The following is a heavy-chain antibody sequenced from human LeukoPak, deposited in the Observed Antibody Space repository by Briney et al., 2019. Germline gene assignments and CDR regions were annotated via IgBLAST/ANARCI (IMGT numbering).Heavy chain of an antibody. CDR1: GFTFSSYA. CDR3: ARDGVDRLWFGELLYREEGGWFDP. CDR2: ISGSGGGT. J-gene: IGHJ5*02. V-gene: IGHV3-23*01. D-gene: IGHD3-10*01. Sequence: GGSLRLSCAASGFTFSSYAMSWVRQAPGKGLEWVSAISGSGGGTYYADSVKGRFTISRDNAKNSLYLQMNSLRAEDTAVYYCARDGVDRLWFGELLYREEGGWFDPWGQGTLVTVSS.